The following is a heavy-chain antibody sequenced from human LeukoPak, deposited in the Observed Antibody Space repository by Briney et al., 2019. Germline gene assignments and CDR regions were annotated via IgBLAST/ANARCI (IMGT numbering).Heavy chain of an antibody. Sequence: ASVKVSCKASGYTFTSYAMHWVRQAPGQWLEWMGWISAANGNTKYSQKFQGRVTITWDTSASAAHMELSSLRSEDTAVYYCARLGDGDLYYFDYWGQGTLVTVSS. CDR2: ISAANGNT. J-gene: IGHJ4*02. D-gene: IGHD4-17*01. CDR3: ARLGDGDLYYFDY. V-gene: IGHV1-3*01. CDR1: GYTFTSYA.